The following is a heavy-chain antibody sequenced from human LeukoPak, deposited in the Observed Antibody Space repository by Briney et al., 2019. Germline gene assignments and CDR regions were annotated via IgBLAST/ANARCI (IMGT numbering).Heavy chain of an antibody. D-gene: IGHD3-10*02. CDR2: ISSSGSTI. CDR3: AELSITMIGGV. CDR1: GFTFSSYE. V-gene: IGHV3-48*03. Sequence: GGSLRLSCAASGFTFSSYEMNWVRQAPGKGLEWVSYISSSGSTIYYADSMKGRFTISRDNAKNSLYLQMNSLRAEDTAVYYCAELSITMIGGVWGKGTTVTISS. J-gene: IGHJ6*04.